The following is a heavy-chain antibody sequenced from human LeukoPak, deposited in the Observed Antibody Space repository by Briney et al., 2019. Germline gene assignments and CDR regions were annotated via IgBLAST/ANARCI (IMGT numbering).Heavy chain of an antibody. CDR1: GFTFSDYG. CDR2: ISYDGANK. D-gene: IGHD1-14*01. J-gene: IGHJ3*02. Sequence: PGRSLRLSCAASGFTFSDYGMHWVRQAPGKGLEWVAVISYDGANKHYADSVKGRFTVSRDNSKNTLYLQMNSLRAEDTAVYYCAKDPSGRRAMPAGAFDIWGQGTMVTVSS. CDR3: AKDPSGRRAMPAGAFDI. V-gene: IGHV3-30*18.